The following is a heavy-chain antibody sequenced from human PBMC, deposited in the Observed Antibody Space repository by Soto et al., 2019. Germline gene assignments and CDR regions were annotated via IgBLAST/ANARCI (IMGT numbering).Heavy chain of an antibody. CDR3: ASYSNYLPYYFDY. CDR2: MYSGGST. CDR1: GFTVSSNY. Sequence: LRLSCAASGFTVSSNYMNWVRQAPGKGLEWVSVMYSGGSTYYADSVKGRFTISRDNSKNTLYLQMNSLRAEDTAVYYCASYSNYLPYYFDYWGPGILVTVSS. V-gene: IGHV3-53*01. J-gene: IGHJ4*02. D-gene: IGHD4-4*01.